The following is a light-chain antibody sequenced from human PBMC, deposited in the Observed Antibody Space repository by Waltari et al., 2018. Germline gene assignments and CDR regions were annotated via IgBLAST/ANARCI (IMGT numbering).Light chain of an antibody. CDR3: SSYTTSNAPGV. V-gene: IGLV2-14*01. J-gene: IGLJ1*01. CDR1: DSDVGAYNF. CDR2: EVS. Sequence: QSALTQPASVPGSPGQSITISCTGTDSDVGAYNFVSWYRQHPGKAPHLIIYEVSERPPGISDRFSGSKSDNTASLTISGLQADDEAVYYCSSYTTSNAPGVFGTGTKVTVL.